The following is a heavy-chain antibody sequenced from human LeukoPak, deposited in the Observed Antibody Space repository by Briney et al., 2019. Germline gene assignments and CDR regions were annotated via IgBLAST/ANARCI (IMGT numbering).Heavy chain of an antibody. CDR1: GFTCSKYW. CDR2: INTDGTVT. V-gene: IGHV3-74*01. D-gene: IGHD6-19*01. CDR3: ATKQWLAPPPDS. Sequence: GGSLRLSCAASGFTCSKYWMLWVRQAPGKGLESVSRINTDGTVTTYADSVKGRFAVSRDNADNTMFLQMNSVRDEDTAVYYCATKQWLAPPPDSWGQGTPVTVSS. J-gene: IGHJ4*02.